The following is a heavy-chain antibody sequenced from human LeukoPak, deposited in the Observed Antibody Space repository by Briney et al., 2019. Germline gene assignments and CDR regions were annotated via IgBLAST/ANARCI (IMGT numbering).Heavy chain of an antibody. V-gene: IGHV1-58*02. D-gene: IGHD6-19*01. CDR3: AADSLPGGSSGWYFNWYFDL. Sequence: ASVKVSCKASGFTFTSSAMQWVRQARGQRLEWIGWIVVGSGNTNYAQKFQERVTITRDMSTSTAYMELSSLRFEDTAVYYCAADSLPGGSSGWYFNWYFDLWGRGTLVTVSS. CDR2: IVVGSGNT. J-gene: IGHJ2*01. CDR1: GFTFTSSA.